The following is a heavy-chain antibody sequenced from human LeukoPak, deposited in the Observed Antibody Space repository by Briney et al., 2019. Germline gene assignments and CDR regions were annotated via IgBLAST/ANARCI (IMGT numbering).Heavy chain of an antibody. CDR3: AKDSRWPNAFDI. Sequence: GGSLRLSCAASGLTLASYPMSWVRQAPGKGLEWLSALNSGGGDETYYADSVEGRFTISRDNSKNTLYLQMNSLRAEDAALYYCAKDSRWPNAFDIWGQGTMVTVSS. CDR2: LNSGGGDET. D-gene: IGHD6-13*01. CDR1: GLTLASYP. V-gene: IGHV3-23*01. J-gene: IGHJ3*02.